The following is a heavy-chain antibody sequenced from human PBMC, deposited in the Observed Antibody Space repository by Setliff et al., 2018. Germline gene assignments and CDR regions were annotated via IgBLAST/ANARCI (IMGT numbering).Heavy chain of an antibody. J-gene: IGHJ5*02. CDR1: GYSFSTYA. CDR2: INGGNGNT. CDR3: ARRSYRTSNWFDP. V-gene: IGHV1-3*01. Sequence: ASVKVSCKASGYSFSTYAMHWVRQAPGQRLEWMGWINGGNGNTNYAQKLQGRVTMTTDTSTSTAYMELRSLRSDDTAVYYCARRSYRTSNWFDPWGQGTLVTVSS. D-gene: IGHD4-4*01.